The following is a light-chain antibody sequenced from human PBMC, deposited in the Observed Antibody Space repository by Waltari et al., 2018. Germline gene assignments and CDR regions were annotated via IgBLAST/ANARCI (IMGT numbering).Light chain of an antibody. CDR3: QQYYSTLPT. V-gene: IGKV4-1*01. Sequence: DIVMTQSPDSLTVSLGERATINCKSSQSVLYSSNNKNYLAWYQRKPGQPPKLLIYWASTREAGVPDRFSGSGSGTDFTLTISSLQAEDVAVYYCQQYYSTLPTFGPGTKVDIK. CDR1: QSVLYSSNNKNY. CDR2: WAS. J-gene: IGKJ3*01.